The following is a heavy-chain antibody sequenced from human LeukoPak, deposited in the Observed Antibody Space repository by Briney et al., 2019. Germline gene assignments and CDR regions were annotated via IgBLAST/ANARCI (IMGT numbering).Heavy chain of an antibody. CDR2: IRNNGGSR. D-gene: IGHD3-3*01. Sequence: PGRSLRLSCAGSGFIFSSYAMHWVRQAPGKGLEWVAYIRNNGGSRMYADSVKGRFTISRDDSKNTLSLQMNSLRAEDTALYYCAKDFWSTYDAYWGQGTVVTVSS. CDR1: GFIFSSYA. J-gene: IGHJ4*02. V-gene: IGHV3-30*02. CDR3: AKDFWSTYDAY.